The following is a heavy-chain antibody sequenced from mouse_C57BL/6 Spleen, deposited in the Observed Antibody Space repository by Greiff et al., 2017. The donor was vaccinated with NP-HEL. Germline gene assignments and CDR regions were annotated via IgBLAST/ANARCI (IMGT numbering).Heavy chain of an antibody. CDR3: ARDHGSSYESFDY. J-gene: IGHJ2*01. Sequence: VQLQQPGAELVRPGSSVKLSCKASGYTFTSYWMHWVKQRPIQGLEWIGNIDPSDSETHYNQKFKDKATLTVDKSSSTAYMQLSSLTSEDSAVYYCARDHGSSYESFDYWGQGTTLTVSS. D-gene: IGHD1-1*01. CDR2: IDPSDSET. V-gene: IGHV1-52*01. CDR1: GYTFTSYW.